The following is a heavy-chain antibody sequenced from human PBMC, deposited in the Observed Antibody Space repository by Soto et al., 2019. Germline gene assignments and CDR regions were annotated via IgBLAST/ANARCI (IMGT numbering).Heavy chain of an antibody. CDR2: ISASNGNT. Sequence: ASVKVSCKASGYTFTSYGLTWVRQAPGQEFEWMGWISASNGNTNYAQRLQGRVTMTTDTSTSTVYMELGSLTSDDTAVYYCARVVVGRDGRDGNWFDPWGQGTLVTVSS. J-gene: IGHJ5*02. CDR3: ARVVVGRDGRDGNWFDP. CDR1: GYTFTSYG. V-gene: IGHV1-18*01. D-gene: IGHD2-15*01.